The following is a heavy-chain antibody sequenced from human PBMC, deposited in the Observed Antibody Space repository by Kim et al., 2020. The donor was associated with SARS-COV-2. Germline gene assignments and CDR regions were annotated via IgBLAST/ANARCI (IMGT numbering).Heavy chain of an antibody. D-gene: IGHD6-19*01. CDR2: IYYSGST. CDR3: ARHAFIAVAEIFDY. V-gene: IGHV4-39*01. Sequence: SETLSLTCTVSGGSISSSSYYWGWIRQPPGKGLEWIGSIYYSGSTYYNPSLKSRVTISVDTSKNQFSLKLSSVTAADTAVYYCARHAFIAVAEIFDYWGQGTLVTVSS. CDR1: GGSISSSSYY. J-gene: IGHJ4*02.